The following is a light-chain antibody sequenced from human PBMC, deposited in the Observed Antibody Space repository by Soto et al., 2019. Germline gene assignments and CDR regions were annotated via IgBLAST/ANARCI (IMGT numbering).Light chain of an antibody. CDR3: QQSYSTPGT. Sequence: DIQMTQSPSTLSASIGDRVTITCRASQTISDWLAWHQQKPGKAPKLLIYAASSLQSGVPSRFSGSGSGTDFTLTISSLQPEDFATYYCQQSYSTPGTFGQGTKVDI. CDR2: AAS. J-gene: IGKJ1*01. CDR1: QTISDW. V-gene: IGKV1-39*01.